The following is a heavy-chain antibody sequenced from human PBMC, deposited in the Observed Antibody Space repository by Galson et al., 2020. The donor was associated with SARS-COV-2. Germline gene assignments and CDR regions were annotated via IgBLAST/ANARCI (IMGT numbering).Heavy chain of an antibody. CDR3: ARHSKYDSRGYQDAFDI. Sequence: SETLYLTCTVSGGSINTYYWSWIRQPPGKGPEWIAYIYYSGRTNYNLSLKSRVTISVDTSANQFSLRMNSMTAADTAVYYCARHSKYDSRGYQDAFDIWGRGTMVTVA. J-gene: IGHJ3*02. V-gene: IGHV4-59*08. D-gene: IGHD3-22*01. CDR1: GGSINTYY. CDR2: IYYSGRT.